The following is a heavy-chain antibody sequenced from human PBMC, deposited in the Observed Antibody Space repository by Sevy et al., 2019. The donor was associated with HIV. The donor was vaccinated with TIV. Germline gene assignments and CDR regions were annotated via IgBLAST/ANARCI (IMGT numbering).Heavy chain of an antibody. D-gene: IGHD3-3*01. CDR1: GFTFSSYS. Sequence: GGSLRLSCAASGFTFSSYSMNWVRQAPGKGLEWVSYISSSSSTIYYADSVKGRFTISRDNAKNSLYLQMNSLGDEDTAVYYCARVRGLWSYYYYGMDVWGQGTTVTVSS. V-gene: IGHV3-48*02. J-gene: IGHJ6*02. CDR2: ISSSSSTI. CDR3: ARVRGLWSYYYYGMDV.